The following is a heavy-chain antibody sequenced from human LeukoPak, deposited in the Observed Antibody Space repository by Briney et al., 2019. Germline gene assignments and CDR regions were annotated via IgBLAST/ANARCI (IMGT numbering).Heavy chain of an antibody. Sequence: GASLKISCKGSGYSFTTYWIGWVRQMPGKGLEWMGIIYPDDFDTRYSPSFQGQVTISADKSTSTAYLQWSSLKASDTAIYYCARSYGGYLSRWFDYWGQGTLVTVSS. V-gene: IGHV5-51*01. J-gene: IGHJ5*01. CDR3: ARSYGGYLSRWFDY. D-gene: IGHD6-13*01. CDR2: IYPDDFDT. CDR1: GYSFTTYW.